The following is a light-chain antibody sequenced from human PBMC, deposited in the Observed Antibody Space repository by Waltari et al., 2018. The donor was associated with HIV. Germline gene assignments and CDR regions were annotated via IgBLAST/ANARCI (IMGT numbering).Light chain of an antibody. CDR1: SSDVGGYNY. Sequence: QSALTQPASVSGSPGQSITISCAGTSSDVGGYNYVSWYQQHPGKAPKRMIYDVSKRPSGVSNRFSGSKSGNTASLTISGLQAEDEADYYCCSYARTSTYVFGTGTKVTVL. CDR2: DVS. J-gene: IGLJ1*01. CDR3: CSYARTSTYV. V-gene: IGLV2-23*02.